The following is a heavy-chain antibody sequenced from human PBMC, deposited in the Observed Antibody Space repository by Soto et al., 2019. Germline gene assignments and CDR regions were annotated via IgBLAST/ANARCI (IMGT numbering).Heavy chain of an antibody. CDR3: ARELFGRSVWFDP. J-gene: IGHJ5*02. D-gene: IGHD3-10*01. Sequence: SETLSLTCTVSGGSISSSSYYWGWIRQPPGKGLEWIASIYYSGSTNYNPSLKSRVTISVDTSKNQFSLKLSSVTAADTAVYYCARELFGRSVWFDPWGQGTLVTVSS. V-gene: IGHV4-39*07. CDR1: GGSISSSSYY. CDR2: IYYSGST.